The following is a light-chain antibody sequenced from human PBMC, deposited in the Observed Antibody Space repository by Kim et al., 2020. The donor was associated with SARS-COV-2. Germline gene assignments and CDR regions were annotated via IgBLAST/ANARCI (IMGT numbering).Light chain of an antibody. J-gene: IGLJ1*01. CDR1: SSDVGGYNY. V-gene: IGLV2-8*01. CDR3: ISYAGNNVYV. CDR2: EVN. Sequence: QSALTQTPSASGSPGQSVTIACTGTSSDVGGYNYVSWYQQHPGKAPKVILYEVNRRPSGVPDRFSGSKSGNTASLTVSGLQAEDEAEYYCISYAGNNVYVFGTGTKVTVL.